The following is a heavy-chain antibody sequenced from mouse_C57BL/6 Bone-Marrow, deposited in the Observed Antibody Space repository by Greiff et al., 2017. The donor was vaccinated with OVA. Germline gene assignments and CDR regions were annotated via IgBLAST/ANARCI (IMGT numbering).Heavy chain of an antibody. Sequence: QVQLQQPGAELVKPGASVKMSCTASGYTFTGYWITWVQQRPGQGLEWVGDICPGSGSTNYNETFKSKATLTVDTSSSTAYMQLSSLTCEDAAVYCCARGYYGFAYWGQGTLVTVSA. V-gene: IGHV1-55*01. CDR1: GYTFTGYW. D-gene: IGHD1-1*01. CDR2: ICPGSGST. CDR3: ARGYYGFAY. J-gene: IGHJ3*01.